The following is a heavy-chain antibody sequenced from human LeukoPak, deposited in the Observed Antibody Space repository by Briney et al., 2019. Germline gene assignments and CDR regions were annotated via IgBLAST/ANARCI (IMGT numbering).Heavy chain of an antibody. J-gene: IGHJ4*02. V-gene: IGHV3-7*01. CDR2: IKQDGSEK. D-gene: IGHD4-23*01. CDR3: GSGGYFDY. Sequence: GGFLRLSCAASGFTFSRFWMIWVRQAPGKGLEWVANIKQDGSEKYYVDSVKGRFTISRDNAKNSLFLQMNSLRAEDTAVYYCGSGGYFDYWGQGTLVTVSS. CDR1: GFTFSRFW.